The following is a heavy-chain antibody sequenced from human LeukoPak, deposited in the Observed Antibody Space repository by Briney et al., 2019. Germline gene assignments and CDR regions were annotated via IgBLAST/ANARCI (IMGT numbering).Heavy chain of an antibody. CDR2: INSGGGPI. J-gene: IGHJ3*02. Sequence: GGSLRLSCAASGFSFSTVEMIWVRQAPGKGLEWVSSINSGGGPIYYTDSMKGRLTLSRDNAKNSLYLQMNSLRAEDTTVYYCARGSRGSSYGLAFDIWGQGTVVTVSS. CDR3: ARGSRGSSYGLAFDI. V-gene: IGHV3-48*03. D-gene: IGHD5-18*01. CDR1: GFSFSTVE.